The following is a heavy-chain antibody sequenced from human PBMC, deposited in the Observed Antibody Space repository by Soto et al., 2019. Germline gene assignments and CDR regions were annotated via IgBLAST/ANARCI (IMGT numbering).Heavy chain of an antibody. CDR3: ARDDLGYCSGGSCYDF. V-gene: IGHV3-30-3*01. Sequence: GGSLRLSCAASGFTFSSYAMHWVRQAPGKGLEWVAVISYDGSNKYYADSVKGRFTISRDNSKNTLYLQMNSLRAEDTAVYYCARDDLGYCSGGSCYDFWGQGTLVTVSS. CDR2: ISYDGSNK. D-gene: IGHD2-15*01. CDR1: GFTFSSYA. J-gene: IGHJ4*02.